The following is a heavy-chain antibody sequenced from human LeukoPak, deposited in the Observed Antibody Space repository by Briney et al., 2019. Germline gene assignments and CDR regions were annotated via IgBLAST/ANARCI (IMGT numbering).Heavy chain of an antibody. CDR3: ARSSTFYDSSGYTLPFDY. Sequence: GESLKISCEGSWYSFPSDWVAWVRQMPGKGLEWMGIIYPGDSDTRYSPSFQGQVTISAAKSFSTAYLQWSNLKASDTAMYYCARSSTFYDSSGYTLPFDYWGQGTLVTVSS. CDR2: IYPGDSDT. CDR1: WYSFPSDW. D-gene: IGHD3-22*01. J-gene: IGHJ4*02. V-gene: IGHV5-51*01.